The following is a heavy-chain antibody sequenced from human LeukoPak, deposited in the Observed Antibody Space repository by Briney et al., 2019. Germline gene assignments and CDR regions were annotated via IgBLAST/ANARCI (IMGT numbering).Heavy chain of an antibody. CDR2: IYYSGST. J-gene: IGHJ5*02. Sequence: SETLSLTCTVSGGSISSSSYYWGWIRQPPGKGLEWIGSIYYSGSTNYNPSLKSRVTISVDTSKNQFSLKLSSVTAADTAVYYCARAPPTVEWNWFDPWGQGTLVTVSS. V-gene: IGHV4-39*07. CDR1: GGSISSSSYY. CDR3: ARAPPTVEWNWFDP. D-gene: IGHD3-3*01.